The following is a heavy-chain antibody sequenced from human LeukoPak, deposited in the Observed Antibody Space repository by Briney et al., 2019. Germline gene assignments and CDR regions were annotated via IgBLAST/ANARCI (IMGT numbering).Heavy chain of an antibody. J-gene: IGHJ6*02. CDR2: ISSSSSYI. Sequence: GGSLRLSCAASGFTFSSYSMNWVRQAPGKGLEWVSSISSSSSYIYYADSVKGRFTISRDNAKNSLYLQMNSLRAEDTAVYYCARADIVVVPDVWGQGTTVTVSS. CDR1: GFTFSSYS. CDR3: ARADIVVVPDV. V-gene: IGHV3-21*01. D-gene: IGHD2-2*01.